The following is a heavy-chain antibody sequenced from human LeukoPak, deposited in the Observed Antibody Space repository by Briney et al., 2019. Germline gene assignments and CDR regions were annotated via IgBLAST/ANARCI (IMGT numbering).Heavy chain of an antibody. D-gene: IGHD1-14*01. CDR1: GFTFTDYS. J-gene: IGHJ4*02. CDR2: ISSTSGTI. V-gene: IGHV3-48*01. Sequence: GGSLRLSCAASGFTFTDYSMNWVRQAPGKGLEWVSYISSTSGTIYYADSVQGRFFISRDNAWDSLYLHMNSLRADDTAVYYCARGNRSFGYWGRGNLVNVSS. CDR3: ARGNRSFGY.